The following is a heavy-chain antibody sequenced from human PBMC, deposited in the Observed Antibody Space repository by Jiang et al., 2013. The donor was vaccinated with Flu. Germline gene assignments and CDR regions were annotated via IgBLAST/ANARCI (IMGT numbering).Heavy chain of an antibody. V-gene: IGHV3-23*04. D-gene: IGHD6-6*01. CDR2: ISGSGGST. Sequence: QLVESGGGLVQPGGSLRLSCAASGFTFSSYAMSWVRQAPGKGLEWVSAISGSGGSTYYADSVKGRFTISRDNSKNTLYLQMNSLRAEDTAVYYCAKVSWGYSSSGNGMDVWGQGTTVTVSS. CDR3: AKVSWGYSSSGNGMDV. J-gene: IGHJ6*02. CDR1: GFTFSSYA.